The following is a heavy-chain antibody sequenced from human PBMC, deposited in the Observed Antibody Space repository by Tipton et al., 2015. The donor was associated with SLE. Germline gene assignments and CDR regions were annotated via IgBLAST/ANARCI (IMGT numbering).Heavy chain of an antibody. Sequence: SGFTFSSYAMSWVRQAPGKGPEWVSSISGSGSGSRTYYSDSVKGRFTISRDNSRNTLYLQMNSLRAEDTAVYYCARRNSESGAFDMWGQGTLVTVSS. CDR3: ARRNSESGAFDM. J-gene: IGHJ3*02. CDR2: ISGSGSGSRT. D-gene: IGHD3-10*01. V-gene: IGHV3-23*01. CDR1: GFTFSSYA.